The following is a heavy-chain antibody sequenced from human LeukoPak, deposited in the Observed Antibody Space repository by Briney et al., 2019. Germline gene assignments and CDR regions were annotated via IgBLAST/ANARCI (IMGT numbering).Heavy chain of an antibody. J-gene: IGHJ4*02. CDR1: GFTLRSYT. V-gene: IGHV3-7*01. CDR2: IKKDGTVK. CDR3: ARGPDYGIRSDYLDY. D-gene: IGHD4-17*01. Sequence: PGGSLRLSCAASGFTLRSYTMNWVRQAPGKGLEWVADIKKDGTVKNHVESVRGRFTISRDNAKNSLYLQMRSLRVNDTAVYFCARGPDYGIRSDYLDYWGQGTLVTVSS.